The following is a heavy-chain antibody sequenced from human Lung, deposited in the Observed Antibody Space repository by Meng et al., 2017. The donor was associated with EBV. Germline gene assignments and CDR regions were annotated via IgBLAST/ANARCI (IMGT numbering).Heavy chain of an antibody. Sequence: QGQLHQSGPGLVKPSHTLSLTFFISGDSVSSSSAAWTWIRQSPSRGLEWLGRTYYRSKWYNDYAVFVKSRITINPDTSKNQFSLQLNSVTPEDTAVYYCARGATSVFDLWGRGTLVTVSS. CDR3: ARGATSVFDL. V-gene: IGHV6-1*01. CDR2: TYYRSKWYN. CDR1: GDSVSSSSAA. J-gene: IGHJ2*01.